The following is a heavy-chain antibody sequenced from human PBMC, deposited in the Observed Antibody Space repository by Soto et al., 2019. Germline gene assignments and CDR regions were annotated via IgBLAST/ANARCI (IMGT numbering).Heavy chain of an antibody. CDR3: AGDYYDRSGRPTIDY. CDR2: INHSGST. J-gene: IGHJ4*02. V-gene: IGHV4-34*01. D-gene: IGHD3-22*01. CDR1: GGSFSGYY. Sequence: QVQLQQWGAGLLKPSETLSLTCAVYGGSFSGYYWSWIRQPPGKGLEWIGEINHSGSTNYNPSLRSAVTISVDSSQNQFSLKLSSVTAAATAVFYCAGDYYDRSGRPTIDYWGQGTLVTVSS.